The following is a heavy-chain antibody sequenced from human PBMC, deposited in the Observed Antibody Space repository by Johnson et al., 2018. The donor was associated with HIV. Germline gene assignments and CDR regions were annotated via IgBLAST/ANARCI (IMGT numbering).Heavy chain of an antibody. CDR1: GFTFSNAW. CDR3: TTARLLWWGGAFDI. V-gene: IGHV3-15*01. J-gene: IGHJ3*02. Sequence: VQLVESGGGLVKPGGSLRLSCAASGFTFSNAWMSWVRQAPGKGLEWVGRIKSKTDGGTIDYAAPVKGRFTISRDDSKNTLYLQMNSLKAEDTAVYYCTTARLLWWGGAFDIWGQGTMVTVSS. D-gene: IGHD3-10*01. CDR2: IKSKTDGGTI.